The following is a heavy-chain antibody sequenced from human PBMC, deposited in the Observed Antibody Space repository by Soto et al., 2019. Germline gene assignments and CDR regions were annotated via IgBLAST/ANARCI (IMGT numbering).Heavy chain of an antibody. Sequence: GGSLRLSCAASGFTFSSYAMSWVRQAPGKGLEWVSAISGSGGSTYYADSVKGRFTISRDNSKNTLYLQMNSLRAEDTAVYYCAKDPNDSSGYYYVPWFDPWGQGTLVTVSS. CDR3: AKDPNDSSGYYYVPWFDP. J-gene: IGHJ5*02. V-gene: IGHV3-23*01. CDR2: ISGSGGST. D-gene: IGHD3-22*01. CDR1: GFTFSSYA.